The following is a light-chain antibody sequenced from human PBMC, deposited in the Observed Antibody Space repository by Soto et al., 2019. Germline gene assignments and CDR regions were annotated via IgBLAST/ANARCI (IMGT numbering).Light chain of an antibody. V-gene: IGLV2-8*01. J-gene: IGLJ2*01. CDR2: EVT. CDR3: CSRAGSNNLGVL. CDR1: SSDVAGYND. Sequence: QSALTQPPSPSGSPGQSVAISCTGSSSDVAGYNDLSWYQQHPGKAPKLMIYEVTNRPSRVPDRFSGSKSGNTASLTVSGLKGDDEADDCCCSRAGSNNLGVLFGGGT.